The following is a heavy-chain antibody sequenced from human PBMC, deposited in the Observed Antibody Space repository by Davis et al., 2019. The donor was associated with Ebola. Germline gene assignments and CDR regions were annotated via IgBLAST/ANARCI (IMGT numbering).Heavy chain of an antibody. J-gene: IGHJ4*02. CDR2: YYYTGST. V-gene: IGHV4-30-4*07. CDR3: ARGHLTAIFGVARTPFDY. D-gene: IGHD3-3*01. Sequence: MPSETLSLTCAVSGAFVSSGGYSWIWIRQPPGKGLEWIGYYYYTGSTYYNPSLKSRVTISVDTSKNQFSLKLSSLTAADTAVYYCARGHLTAIFGVARTPFDYWGQGTLVTVSS. CDR1: GAFVSSGGYS.